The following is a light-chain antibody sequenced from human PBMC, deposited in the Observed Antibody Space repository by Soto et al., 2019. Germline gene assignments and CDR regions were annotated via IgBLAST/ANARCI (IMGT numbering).Light chain of an antibody. CDR2: GNT. V-gene: IGLV1-40*01. Sequence: QSVLTQPPSVSGAPGQRVTMSCTGSSSNIGAGFDVHWYQQLPETAPKLLIYGNTNRPSGVPDRTSGSKSGNSASLAITGLQAEDEADYYCQSYDGSLSGGVFGGGTKLTVL. J-gene: IGLJ2*01. CDR1: SSNIGAGFD. CDR3: QSYDGSLSGGV.